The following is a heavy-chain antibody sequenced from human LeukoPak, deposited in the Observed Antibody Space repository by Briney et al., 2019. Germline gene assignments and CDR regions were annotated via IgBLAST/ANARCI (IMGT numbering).Heavy chain of an antibody. D-gene: IGHD6-6*01. CDR3: ARRGGSSSGNYYYYYMDV. J-gene: IGHJ6*03. V-gene: IGHV1-69*01. Sequence: SVKVSCKASGGTFSSYAISWARQAPGQGLEWMGGIIPIFGTANYAQKFQGRVTITVDESTSTAYMELSSLRSEDTAVYYCARRGGSSSGNYYYYYMDVWGKGTTVTVSS. CDR2: IIPIFGTA. CDR1: GGTFSSYA.